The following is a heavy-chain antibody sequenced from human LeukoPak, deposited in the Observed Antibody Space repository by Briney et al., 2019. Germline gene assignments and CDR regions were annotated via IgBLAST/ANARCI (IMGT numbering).Heavy chain of an antibody. CDR3: STVSPYYGSGTTPPDS. V-gene: IGHV3-15*01. J-gene: IGHJ4*02. D-gene: IGHD3-10*01. Sequence: GGSLRLSCAASGFPFSNAWMSWVRQAPGKGLEWVGRIKSKTDGGKTDYAAPVQGRFSISRDDSENTLYLQMNGLNTEDTAVYCCSTVSPYYGSGTTPPDSWGQGTLVVVSS. CDR2: IKSKTDGGKT. CDR1: GFPFSNAW.